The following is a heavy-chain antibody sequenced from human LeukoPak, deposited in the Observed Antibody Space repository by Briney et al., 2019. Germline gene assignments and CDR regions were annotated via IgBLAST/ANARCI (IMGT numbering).Heavy chain of an antibody. Sequence: GGSLRLSCAASGFTFSSYAMNWVRQAPGKGLEWVSGISWDGDKTTYADSVKGQFTISRDNAKNSLYLQMNGLISVDTAFYYCARRAESEGPYFDYWGQGTLVTVSS. J-gene: IGHJ4*02. V-gene: IGHV3-20*04. CDR2: ISWDGDKT. CDR1: GFTFSSYA. CDR3: ARRAESEGPYFDY.